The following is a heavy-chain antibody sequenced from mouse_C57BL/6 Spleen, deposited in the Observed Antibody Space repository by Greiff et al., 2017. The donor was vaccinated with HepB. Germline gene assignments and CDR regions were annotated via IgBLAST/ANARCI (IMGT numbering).Heavy chain of an antibody. Sequence: EVQLQQSGPELLKPGASVKMSCKASGYTFTDYNMHWVKQSHGKSLEWIGYINPNNGGTSYNQKFKGKATLTVNKSSSTAYMELRNLTSEDSAVYYCARGLTTVVAHFDVWGTGTTVTVSS. V-gene: IGHV1-22*01. CDR2: INPNNGGT. CDR3: ARGLTTVVAHFDV. CDR1: GYTFTDYN. D-gene: IGHD1-1*01. J-gene: IGHJ1*03.